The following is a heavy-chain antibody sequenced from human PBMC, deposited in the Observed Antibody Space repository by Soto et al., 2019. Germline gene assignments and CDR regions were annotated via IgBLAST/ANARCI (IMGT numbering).Heavy chain of an antibody. V-gene: IGHV3-30*04. CDR1: GFTFSSHS. J-gene: IGHJ2*01. CDR3: ARDPLWGTAMVLWYFDL. Sequence: PGGSLRLSCAASGFTFSSHSMHWVRQAPGKGLEWVSFISYDGSNKYYADSVKGRFTISRDNSKNTLYLQMNSLRAEDTAVYYCARDPLWGTAMVLWYFDLWGRGTLVTVSS. CDR2: ISYDGSNK. D-gene: IGHD5-18*01.